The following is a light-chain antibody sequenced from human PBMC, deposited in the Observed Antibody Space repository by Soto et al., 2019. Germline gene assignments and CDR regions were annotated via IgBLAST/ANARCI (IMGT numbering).Light chain of an antibody. CDR1: QSISSY. Sequence: DIQMTQSPSSLSASVGDRVTITCRASQSISSYLNLYQQKPGKAPKLLIYAASSLQSGVPSRFSGSGSGTDFTLTISSLQPEDFATYYCQQSYSTPRGFGGGTKVEIK. J-gene: IGKJ4*01. V-gene: IGKV1-39*01. CDR3: QQSYSTPRG. CDR2: AAS.